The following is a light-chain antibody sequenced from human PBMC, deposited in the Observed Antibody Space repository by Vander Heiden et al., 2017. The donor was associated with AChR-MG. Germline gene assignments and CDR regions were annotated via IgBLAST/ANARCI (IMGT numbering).Light chain of an antibody. J-gene: IGLJ2*01. Sequence: QSVLTQPPSASGTPGQRVTITCSGSSSNIGSNTVNWYQQLPGTAPKLLNYSNNQRPSGVPDQFSGSKSGTSASLAISGLQSEDEADYYCAAWDDSLNGPGFGGGTKLTVI. CDR3: AAWDDSLNGPG. CDR2: SNN. CDR1: SSNIGSNT. V-gene: IGLV1-44*01.